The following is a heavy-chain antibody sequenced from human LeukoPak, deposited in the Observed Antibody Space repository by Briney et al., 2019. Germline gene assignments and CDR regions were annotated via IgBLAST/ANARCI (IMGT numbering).Heavy chain of an antibody. J-gene: IGHJ1*01. CDR1: GFTFSNAW. CDR3: ARDQNFQH. Sequence: GGSLRLSCAASGFTFSNAWMSWVRQAPGKGLEWVANIKEDGSEEYYADSVKGRFTISRDTAKNSLYLQMNSLRVEDTAVYYCARDQNFQHWGQGTLVTVSS. CDR2: IKEDGSEE. V-gene: IGHV3-7*01.